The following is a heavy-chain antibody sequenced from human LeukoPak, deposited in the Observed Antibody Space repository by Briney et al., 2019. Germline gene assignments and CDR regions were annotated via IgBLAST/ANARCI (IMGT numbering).Heavy chain of an antibody. CDR1: GFTFSSYA. CDR2: ISGSGGST. J-gene: IGHJ3*02. Sequence: GGSQRLSCAASGFTFSSYAMSWVRQAPGKGQEWVSAISGSGGSTYYADSVKGRFTISRDNSKSTLYLQMNSLRAEDTAVYYCAKDITMIVVRAFDIWGQGTMVTVSS. D-gene: IGHD3-22*01. V-gene: IGHV3-23*01. CDR3: AKDITMIVVRAFDI.